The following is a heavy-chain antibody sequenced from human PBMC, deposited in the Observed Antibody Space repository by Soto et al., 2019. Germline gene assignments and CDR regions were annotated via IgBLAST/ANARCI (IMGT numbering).Heavy chain of an antibody. V-gene: IGHV4-39*01. CDR3: ARSGRSTNNFWSGYYWSCFDY. J-gene: IGHJ4*02. CDR1: GGSISSSSYY. D-gene: IGHD3-3*01. CDR2: IYYSGST. Sequence: SETLSLTCTVSGGSISSSSYYWGWIRQPPGKGLEWIGSIYYSGSTYYNPSLKSRVTISVDTSKNPFSLKLSSVTAADTAVYYCARSGRSTNNFWSGYYWSCFDYWGQGTPVTVSS.